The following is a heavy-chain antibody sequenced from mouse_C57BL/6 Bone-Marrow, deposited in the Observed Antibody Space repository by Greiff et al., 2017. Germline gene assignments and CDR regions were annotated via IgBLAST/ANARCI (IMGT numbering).Heavy chain of an antibody. Sequence: VQLQQSGAELVRPGASVKLSCTASGFNIKDDYMHWVKQRPEQGLEWIGWIDPENGDTEYASKFQGKATITADKSSNTAYLQLSSLTSEDTAVYYCTTYSIYYDYDAWFAYWGQGTLVTVSA. CDR3: TTYSIYYDYDAWFAY. J-gene: IGHJ3*01. D-gene: IGHD2-4*01. V-gene: IGHV14-4*01. CDR2: IDPENGDT. CDR1: GFNIKDDY.